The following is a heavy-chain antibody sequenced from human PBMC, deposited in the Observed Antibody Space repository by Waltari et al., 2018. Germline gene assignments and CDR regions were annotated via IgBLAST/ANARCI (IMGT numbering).Heavy chain of an antibody. CDR1: GFTFSSYW. CDR3: ARDGALDAFDI. CDR2: INSDVSST. V-gene: IGHV3-74*01. D-gene: IGHD4-17*01. Sequence: EVQLVESGGGLVQPGGSLRLSCAASGFTFSSYWMHWVRQAPGKGLVVVSRINSDVSSTSYADSVKARFTISRENAKNTLYLQMNSLRAEDTAVYYCARDGALDAFDIWGQGTMVTVSS. J-gene: IGHJ3*02.